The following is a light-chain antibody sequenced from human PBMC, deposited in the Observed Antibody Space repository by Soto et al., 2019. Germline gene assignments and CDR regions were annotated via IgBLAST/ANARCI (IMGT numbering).Light chain of an antibody. V-gene: IGKV3D-15*01. Sequence: EIVLTQSPATLSVSPGERVTLSCRASQSVDSNLDWYQQKPGQAPRLLIYGASTRATDIPGRFSGSGAGADFTLTISSLQSEDSAVYYCQQYRGWPRTFGQGTNVEIK. CDR1: QSVDSN. J-gene: IGKJ1*01. CDR2: GAS. CDR3: QQYRGWPRT.